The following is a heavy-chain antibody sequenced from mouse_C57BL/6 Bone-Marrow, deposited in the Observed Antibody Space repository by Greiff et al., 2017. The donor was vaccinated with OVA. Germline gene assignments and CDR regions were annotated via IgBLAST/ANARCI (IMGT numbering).Heavy chain of an antibody. CDR3: ARTRYFDV. CDR2: ISSGSSTI. J-gene: IGHJ1*03. Sequence: EVKLMESGGGLVKPGGSLKLSCAASGFPFSDYGMHWVRQAPEKGLEWVAYISSGSSTIYYADTVKGRFTISRDNAKNTLFLQMTSLRSEDTAMYYCARTRYFDVWGTGTTVTVSS. V-gene: IGHV5-17*01. CDR1: GFPFSDYG.